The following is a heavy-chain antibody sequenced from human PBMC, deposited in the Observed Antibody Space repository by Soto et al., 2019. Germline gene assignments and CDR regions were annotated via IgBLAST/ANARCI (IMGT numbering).Heavy chain of an antibody. D-gene: IGHD3-10*01. V-gene: IGHV1-24*01. Sequence: ASVKVSCKVSGYTLTELSMHWVRQAPGKGLEWKGGFDPEDGSTSYPQKFQGRDTMTGDTSTTTVYMDLSSLRSEDTAVYYCARGYYGSGSLALDYWGQGTQVTVSS. CDR2: FDPEDGST. CDR1: GYTLTELS. J-gene: IGHJ4*02. CDR3: ARGYYGSGSLALDY.